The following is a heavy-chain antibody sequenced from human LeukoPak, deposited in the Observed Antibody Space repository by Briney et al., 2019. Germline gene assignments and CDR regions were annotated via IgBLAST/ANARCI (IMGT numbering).Heavy chain of an antibody. Sequence: SETLSLTCTVSGGSISSGGYYWSWIRQHPGKGLEWIGYIYYSGSTYYNPSLKSRVTISVDTSKNQFSLKLSSVTAADTAVYYCARGTSYYVSSGHDYWGQGTLVTVSS. J-gene: IGHJ4*02. CDR1: GGSISSGGYY. V-gene: IGHV4-31*03. CDR3: ARGTSYYVSSGHDY. D-gene: IGHD3-22*01. CDR2: IYYSGST.